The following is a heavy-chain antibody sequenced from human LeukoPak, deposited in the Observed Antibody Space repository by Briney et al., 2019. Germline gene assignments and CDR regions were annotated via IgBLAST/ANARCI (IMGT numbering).Heavy chain of an antibody. Sequence: GGSLRLSCAASGFTFSSYEMNWLRQAPGKGLEWVSYISSSGSTIYYADSVKGRFTISRDNAKNSLYLQMNSLRAEDTAVYYCARDGGYMESQLFDPWGQGTLVTVSS. J-gene: IGHJ5*02. D-gene: IGHD6-13*01. V-gene: IGHV3-48*03. CDR1: GFTFSSYE. CDR3: ARDGGYMESQLFDP. CDR2: ISSSGSTI.